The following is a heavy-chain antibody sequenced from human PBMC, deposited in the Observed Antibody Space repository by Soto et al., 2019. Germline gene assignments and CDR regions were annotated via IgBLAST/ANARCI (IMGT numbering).Heavy chain of an antibody. Sequence: QVQLQQWGAGLLKPSETLSLTCTVYGGSFSTYYWSWIRHPPGKGLEWIGEINHSGNTNYNPSLMGRVTMSFDTSKNQFSLKLSSVTAADTAVYYCTGPYPYYFDSWGQGTLVTVSS. CDR3: TGPYPYYFDS. V-gene: IGHV4-34*01. CDR1: GGSFSTYY. J-gene: IGHJ4*02. CDR2: INHSGNT.